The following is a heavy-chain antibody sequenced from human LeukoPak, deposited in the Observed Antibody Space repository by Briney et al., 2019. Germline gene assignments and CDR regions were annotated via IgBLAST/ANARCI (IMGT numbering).Heavy chain of an antibody. D-gene: IGHD3-22*01. J-gene: IGHJ5*02. CDR1: GGSFSGYY. Sequence: SETLSLTCAVYGGSFSGYYWSWIRQPPGKGLEWIGEINHSGSTNYNPSLKSRVTISVDTSKNQFSLKLSSVPAADTAVYYCARLVTMIVKTLNWFDPWGQGTLVTVSS. CDR3: ARLVTMIVKTLNWFDP. CDR2: INHSGST. V-gene: IGHV4-34*01.